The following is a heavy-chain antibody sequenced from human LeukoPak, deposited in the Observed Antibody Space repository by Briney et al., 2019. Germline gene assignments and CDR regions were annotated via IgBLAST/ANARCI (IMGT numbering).Heavy chain of an antibody. V-gene: IGHV4-61*01. J-gene: IGHJ4*02. CDR3: ARGRLGGSGSYYNVLDY. CDR2: ISYSGST. Sequence: KPSETLSLTCTVSGGSVSSGSYYWSWIRHPPGKGLEWIGYISYSGSTNYNPSLKSRVTISVDTSRNQFSLKLSSVTAADTAVYYCARGRLGGSGSYYNVLDYWGQGTLVTVSS. D-gene: IGHD3-10*01. CDR1: GGSVSSGSYY.